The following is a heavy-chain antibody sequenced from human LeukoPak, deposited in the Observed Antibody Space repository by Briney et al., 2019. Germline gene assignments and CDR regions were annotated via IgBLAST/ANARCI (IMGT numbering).Heavy chain of an antibody. CDR1: GGSISSGSYY. D-gene: IGHD3-10*01. CDR2: IYTSGST. J-gene: IGHJ4*02. CDR3: AREGYYYGSGREIDY. V-gene: IGHV4-61*02. Sequence: SETMSLTCTVSGGSISSGSYYWSWIRQPAGKGLEWIGRIYTSGSTNYNPSLKSRVTMSVDTSKNQFSLKLSSVTAADTAVYYCAREGYYYGSGREIDYWGQGTLVTVSS.